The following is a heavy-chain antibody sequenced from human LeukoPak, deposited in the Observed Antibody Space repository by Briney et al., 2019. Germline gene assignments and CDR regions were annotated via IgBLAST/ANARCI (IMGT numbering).Heavy chain of an antibody. CDR3: ARGGPSGYSWRTNWFDP. CDR2: IYHSGST. J-gene: IGHJ5*02. CDR1: GGSISSGGYY. V-gene: IGHV4-30-2*01. D-gene: IGHD5-18*01. Sequence: SSETLSLTCTVSGGSISSGGYYWSWIRQPPGKGLEWIGYIYHSGSTYYNPSLKSRVTISVDRSKNQFSLKLSSVTAADTAVYYCARGGPSGYSWRTNWFDPWGQGTLVTVSS.